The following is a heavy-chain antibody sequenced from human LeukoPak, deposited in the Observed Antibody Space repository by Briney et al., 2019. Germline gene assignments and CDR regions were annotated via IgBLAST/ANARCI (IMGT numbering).Heavy chain of an antibody. D-gene: IGHD3-22*01. Sequence: KPGGSLRLSCAASGFTFSSYGMNWVRQAPGKGLEWVSSISSSSSYVYYADSVKGRFTISRDNAKNSLYLQMNSLRAEDTAVYYCAREFTPNYYDSSGYYPPGAFDIWGQGTMVTVSS. V-gene: IGHV3-21*01. CDR1: GFTFSSYG. J-gene: IGHJ3*02. CDR2: ISSSSSYV. CDR3: AREFTPNYYDSSGYYPPGAFDI.